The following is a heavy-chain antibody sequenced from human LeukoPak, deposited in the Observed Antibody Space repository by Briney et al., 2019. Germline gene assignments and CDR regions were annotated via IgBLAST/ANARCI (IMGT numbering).Heavy chain of an antibody. J-gene: IGHJ4*02. V-gene: IGHV1-18*01. CDR3: ARGRPSDY. CDR2: ISDYNGDT. CDR1: GHTFTDFG. Sequence: ASVKVSCKTSGHTFTDFGMSWVRQAAGQGLEWMAWISDYNGDTNYAHNLQGRVTVTTDTSTSTAYMELRSLRSDDTAVYYCARGRPSDYWGQGTLVTVSS.